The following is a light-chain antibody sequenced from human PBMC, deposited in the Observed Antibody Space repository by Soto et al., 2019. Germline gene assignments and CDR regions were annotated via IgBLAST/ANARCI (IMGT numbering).Light chain of an antibody. V-gene: IGLV2-23*01. Sequence: QSALTQPASVSGSPGQSITISCTGTSSDVGSYNLVSWYQHHPGKAPKLMIYEGSKRPSGVSNRFSGSKSGNTASLTISGLQAEDEADYYCCSYVRSSTVVFGGGTKLTVL. J-gene: IGLJ2*01. CDR2: EGS. CDR1: SSDVGSYNL. CDR3: CSYVRSSTVV.